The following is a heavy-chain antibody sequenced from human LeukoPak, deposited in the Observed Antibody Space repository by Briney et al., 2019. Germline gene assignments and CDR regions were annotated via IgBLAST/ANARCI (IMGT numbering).Heavy chain of an antibody. CDR2: INSNGGST. D-gene: IGHD6-13*01. J-gene: IGHJ4*02. Sequence: GGSLRLSCAASGFTFSSYGMHWVRQAPGKGLEWVSAINSNGGSTYYADSVKGRFTISRDNSKNTLYLQMNSLRAEDTAVYYCAKGLAAADVGFDYWGQGTLVTVSS. CDR3: AKGLAAADVGFDY. CDR1: GFTFSSYG. V-gene: IGHV3-23*01.